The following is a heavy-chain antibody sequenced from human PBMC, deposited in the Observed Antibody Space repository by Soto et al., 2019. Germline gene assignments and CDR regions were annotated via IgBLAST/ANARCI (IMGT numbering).Heavy chain of an antibody. J-gene: IGHJ4*02. V-gene: IGHV3-23*01. Sequence: EVQLLESGGGLVQPGGSLRLTCAASGFTFGSYGMSWVRQAPGKGLEWVSSLSGSSLTVYYADSVKGRFTISRDNSDNTLFLEMTSLRAEDTAFYYCAKDTRIAARTIGYFDHWGQGTLVTVSS. CDR2: LSGSSLTV. CDR1: GFTFGSYG. CDR3: AKDTRIAARTIGYFDH. D-gene: IGHD6-6*01.